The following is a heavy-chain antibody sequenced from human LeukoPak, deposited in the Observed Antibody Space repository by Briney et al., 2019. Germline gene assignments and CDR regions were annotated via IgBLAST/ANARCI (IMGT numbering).Heavy chain of an antibody. V-gene: IGHV3-11*01. Sequence: PGRSLRLSCAASGFTFSDYYMSWIRQAPGEGLEWGSYISSSGSTMYYGDSVKGRFPISRDNAKNSLYLQMNGLRAEDTAVDYCARDSPYYDILSGYYNYFDYWGQGALVTVSS. CDR3: ARDSPYYDILSGYYNYFDY. J-gene: IGHJ4*02. CDR2: ISSSGSTM. CDR1: GFTFSDYY. D-gene: IGHD3-9*01.